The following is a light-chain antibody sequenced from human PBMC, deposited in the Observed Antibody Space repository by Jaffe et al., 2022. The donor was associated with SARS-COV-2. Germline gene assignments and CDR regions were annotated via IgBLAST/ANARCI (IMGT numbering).Light chain of an antibody. CDR1: QGISSY. Sequence: DIQLTQSPSFLSASVGDRVTITCRASQGISSYLAWYQQKPGKAPKLLIYAASTLQSGVPSRFSGSGSGTEFTLTIGSLQPEDFATYYCQQFNFYPLTFGGGTKVEIK. CDR3: QQFNFYPLT. V-gene: IGKV1-9*01. J-gene: IGKJ4*01. CDR2: AAS.